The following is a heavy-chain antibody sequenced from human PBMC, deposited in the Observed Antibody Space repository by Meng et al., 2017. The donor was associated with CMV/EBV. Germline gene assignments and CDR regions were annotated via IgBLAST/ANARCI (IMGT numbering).Heavy chain of an antibody. CDR2: INPNSGGT. D-gene: IGHD3-3*01. Sequence: ASVKVSCKASGYTFTGYYMHWVRQAPGQGLEWMGWINPNSGGTNYAQKFQGRVTMTRDTSISTACMELSRLRSDDTAVYYCARVRSPVYYDPGPGSTATNGYYYGMDVWGQGTTVTVSS. CDR3: ARVRSPVYYDPGPGSTATNGYYYGMDV. J-gene: IGHJ6*02. CDR1: GYTFTGYY. V-gene: IGHV1-2*02.